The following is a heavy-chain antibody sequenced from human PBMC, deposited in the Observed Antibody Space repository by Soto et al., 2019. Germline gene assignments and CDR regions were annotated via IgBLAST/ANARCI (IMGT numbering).Heavy chain of an antibody. D-gene: IGHD1-26*01. V-gene: IGHV3-33*01. J-gene: IGHJ6*02. CDR2: IWYDGSNK. Sequence: QVQLVESGGGVVQPGRSLRLSCAASGFTFSSYGMHWVRQAPGKGLEWVAVIWYDGSNKYYADSVKDRFTISRDKSKNTLYLQMNSLRAEDTAVYYCASGEMATTSCYYYGMDVWGQGTTVTVSS. CDR1: GFTFSSYG. CDR3: ASGEMATTSCYYYGMDV.